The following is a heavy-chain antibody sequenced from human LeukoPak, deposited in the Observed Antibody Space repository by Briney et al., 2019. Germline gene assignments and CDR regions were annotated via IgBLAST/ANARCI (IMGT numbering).Heavy chain of an antibody. CDR2: INHSGST. D-gene: IGHD5/OR15-5a*01. Sequence: SETLSLTCAVYGGSFSGYYWSWIRQPPGKGLEWIGEINHSGSTNYNPSLKSRVTISVDTSKNQFSLKLSSVTAADTAVYYCASGIASFDYWGQGTLVTVSS. CDR1: GGSFSGYY. V-gene: IGHV4-34*01. CDR3: ASGIASFDY. J-gene: IGHJ4*02.